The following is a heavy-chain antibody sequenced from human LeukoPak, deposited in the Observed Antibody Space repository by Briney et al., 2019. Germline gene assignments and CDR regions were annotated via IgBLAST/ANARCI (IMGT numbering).Heavy chain of an antibody. Sequence: GGSLRLSCAASGFTFSSYAMSWVRQAPGKGLEWVSAISGSGGSTYYADSVKGRFTISRYNSKNTLYLQMNSLSAEDTAVYYCAKDRSIFGVVIRDDAFDIWGQGTMVTVSS. J-gene: IGHJ3*02. CDR1: GFTFSSYA. CDR2: ISGSGGST. D-gene: IGHD3-3*01. V-gene: IGHV3-23*01. CDR3: AKDRSIFGVVIRDDAFDI.